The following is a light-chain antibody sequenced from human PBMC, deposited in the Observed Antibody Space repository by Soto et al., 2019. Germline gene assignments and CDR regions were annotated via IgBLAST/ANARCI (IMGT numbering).Light chain of an antibody. CDR1: SSDVGGYDF. J-gene: IGLJ1*01. V-gene: IGLV2-14*03. CDR3: SSYTSGSTLYV. Sequence: QSVLTRPASVSGSPGQSITISCTGTSSDVGGYDFVSWYQHHPGKAPKLMIYDVSNRPSGISNRFSASKSGNTASLTISGLQAEDEADYYCSSYTSGSTLYVFGTGTKLTVL. CDR2: DVS.